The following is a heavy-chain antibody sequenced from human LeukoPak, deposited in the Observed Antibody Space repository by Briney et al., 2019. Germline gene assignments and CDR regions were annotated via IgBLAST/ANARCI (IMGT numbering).Heavy chain of an antibody. CDR3: ARDGSIVGATTWFDP. CDR2: ISYDGSNK. CDR1: GFTFSSYA. J-gene: IGHJ5*02. V-gene: IGHV3-30-3*01. Sequence: PGGSLRLSCAASGFTFSSYAMHWVGQAPGKGLEWVAVISYDGSNKHYADSVKGRFTISRDNSKNTLYLQMNSLRAEDTAVYYCARDGSIVGATTWFDPWGQGTLVTVSS. D-gene: IGHD1-26*01.